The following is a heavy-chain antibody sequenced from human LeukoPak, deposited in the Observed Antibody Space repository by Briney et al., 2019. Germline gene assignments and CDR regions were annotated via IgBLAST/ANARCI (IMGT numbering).Heavy chain of an antibody. CDR2: ISSSSSTK. J-gene: IGHJ1*01. Sequence: GGSLRLSCAASGFSFSGYYMTWFRQAPGKGLEWVSYISSSSSTKYYADSVKGRFTISRDNAKNSLYLQMNSLRAEDTAVYYCAKEIYGDTTGGRFQHCGQGTLVTVSS. D-gene: IGHD4-17*01. CDR1: GFSFSGYY. CDR3: AKEIYGDTTGGRFQH. V-gene: IGHV3-11*01.